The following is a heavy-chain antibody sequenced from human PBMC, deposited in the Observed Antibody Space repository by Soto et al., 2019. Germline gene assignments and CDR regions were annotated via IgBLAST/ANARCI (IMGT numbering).Heavy chain of an antibody. Sequence: GGSLRLSCAASGLTFISYEMNWVGQAPGKGLEWVSYISSSGRTTYYADSVKGRFTISRDNAKNSLSLQMNSLRADDTAVYYCARDRDELVGIFPYYYGMDVWGQGTTVTAP. CDR1: GLTFISYE. CDR3: ARDRDELVGIFPYYYGMDV. CDR2: ISSSGRTT. D-gene: IGHD2-21*01. J-gene: IGHJ6*02. V-gene: IGHV3-48*03.